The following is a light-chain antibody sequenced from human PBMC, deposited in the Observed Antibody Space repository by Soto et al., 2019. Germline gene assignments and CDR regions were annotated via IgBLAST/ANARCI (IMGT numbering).Light chain of an antibody. V-gene: IGKV3-11*01. J-gene: IGKJ1*01. CDR3: QHRSNWPWT. CDR2: DAS. CDR1: QSVSSY. Sequence: EIVLTQSPATLSLSPGERATLSCRASQSVSSYLAWFQQKPGQAPRLLIYDASNRASGIPARFSGSGSGTDFTLTISSLEPEDFAVYYCQHRSNWPWTFGQGTKVEFK.